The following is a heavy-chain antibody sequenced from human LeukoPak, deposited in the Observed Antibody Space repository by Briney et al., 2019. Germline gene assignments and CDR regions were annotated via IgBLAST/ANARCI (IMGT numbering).Heavy chain of an antibody. Sequence: GGALRLSCVASGFTFSKYGMHWVRQAPGKGLEWLAIIWYDGHNKYYADSVKGRFTISRDNSKNTLFLEMTDLRAEDTAVYYCAREWGLIAVAGGPGYWGQGALVTVSS. CDR3: AREWGLIAVAGGPGY. J-gene: IGHJ4*02. CDR1: GFTFSKYG. CDR2: IWYDGHNK. V-gene: IGHV3-33*01. D-gene: IGHD6-19*01.